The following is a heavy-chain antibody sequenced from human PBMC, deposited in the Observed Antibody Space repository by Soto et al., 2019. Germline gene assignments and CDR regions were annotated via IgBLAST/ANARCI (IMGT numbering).Heavy chain of an antibody. CDR1: GFTFSSYS. D-gene: IGHD2-2*01. V-gene: IGHV3-21*01. CDR3: ARDPYYLQYCSSTSCYPHYYYYYYMDV. J-gene: IGHJ6*03. CDR2: ISSSSSYI. Sequence: GGSLRLSCAASGFTFSSYSMNWVRQAPGKGLEWVSSISSSSSYIYYADSVKGRFTISRDNAKNSLYLQMNSLRAEDTAVYYCARDPYYLQYCSSTSCYPHYYYYYYMDVWGKGTTVTVSS.